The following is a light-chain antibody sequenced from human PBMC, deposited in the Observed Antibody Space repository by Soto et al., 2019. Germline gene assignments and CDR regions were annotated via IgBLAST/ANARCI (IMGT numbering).Light chain of an antibody. V-gene: IGLV4-69*01. J-gene: IGLJ2*01. Sequence: QSVLTQSPSASASLGASVKLTCTLSSGHINYAVAWHQQQPEKGPRYLMKVDTDGSHNKGGGIPDRFSGSSSGAERYHTISSLQSEDEADYYCQTWGDGIVVFGGGTKLTVL. CDR1: SGHINYA. CDR2: VDTDGSH. CDR3: QTWGDGIVV.